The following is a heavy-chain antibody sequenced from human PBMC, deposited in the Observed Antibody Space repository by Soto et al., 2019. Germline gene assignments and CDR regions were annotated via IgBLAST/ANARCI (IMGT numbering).Heavy chain of an antibody. V-gene: IGHV3-30*18. CDR3: AKSSSNYGNGTIDY. J-gene: IGHJ4*02. D-gene: IGHD4-4*01. Sequence: GGSLRLSCAASGFTFSSYGMHWVRQAPGKGLEWVAVISYDGSNKYYADSVKGRFTISRDNSKNTLYLQMKSLRAEDTAVYYCAKSSSNYGNGTIDYWGQGTLVTVSS. CDR1: GFTFSSYG. CDR2: ISYDGSNK.